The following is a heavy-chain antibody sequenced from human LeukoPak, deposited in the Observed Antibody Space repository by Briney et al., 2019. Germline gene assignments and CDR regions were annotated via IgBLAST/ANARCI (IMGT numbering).Heavy chain of an antibody. Sequence: SETLSLTCTVSGGSISSYYWSWIRQPPGKGPEWIGYIYYSGSTNYNPSLKSRVTISVDTSKNQFSLKLSSVTAADTAVYYCASPGYSSSWSQIDIWGQGTMVTVSS. CDR3: ASPGYSSSWSQIDI. CDR1: GGSISSYY. D-gene: IGHD6-13*01. V-gene: IGHV4-59*08. J-gene: IGHJ3*02. CDR2: IYYSGST.